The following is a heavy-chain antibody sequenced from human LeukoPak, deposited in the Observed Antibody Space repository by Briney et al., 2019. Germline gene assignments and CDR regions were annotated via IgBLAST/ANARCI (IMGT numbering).Heavy chain of an antibody. CDR3: ARGALYYYDSSGYPH. D-gene: IGHD3-22*01. J-gene: IGHJ4*02. CDR1: GFTFSSYS. Sequence: GGSLRLSCAASGFTFSSYSMNWVRHAPGKGLEWVSYISSSSSTIYYADSVKGRFTISRDNAKNSLYLQMNSLRAEDTAVYYCARGALYYYDSSGYPHWGQGTLVTVSS. CDR2: ISSSSSTI. V-gene: IGHV3-48*04.